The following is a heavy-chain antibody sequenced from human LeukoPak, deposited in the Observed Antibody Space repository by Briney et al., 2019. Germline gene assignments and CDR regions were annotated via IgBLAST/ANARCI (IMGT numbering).Heavy chain of an antibody. CDR1: GFTFSGSV. V-gene: IGHV3-73*01. Sequence: GGSLKLSCAASGFTFSGSVMHWVRQAAGKGLEWVGRIRGKRNNYATAYAASVKGRFTISRDDSKNTVYLHMDSLKTEDTALYYCSRPEDTSPIEVALDIWGQGTVVTVSS. J-gene: IGHJ3*02. D-gene: IGHD2-2*01. CDR3: SRPEDTSPIEVALDI. CDR2: IRGKRNNYAT.